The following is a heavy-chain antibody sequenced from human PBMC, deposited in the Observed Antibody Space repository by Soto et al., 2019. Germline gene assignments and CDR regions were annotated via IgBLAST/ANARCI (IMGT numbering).Heavy chain of an antibody. CDR3: AREKVGTTFFDN. V-gene: IGHV4-38-2*02. Sequence: SETLSLTCSVSGFAISRGYYWSWVRQPPGKGLEWIGSIYPSVSSYHNPSLATRLRLSIDTSKNQFTLNLTSVTAADTALYFCAREKVGTTFFDNWGQGIQVTVSS. CDR2: IYPSVSS. J-gene: IGHJ4*02. D-gene: IGHD1-1*01. CDR1: GFAISRGYY.